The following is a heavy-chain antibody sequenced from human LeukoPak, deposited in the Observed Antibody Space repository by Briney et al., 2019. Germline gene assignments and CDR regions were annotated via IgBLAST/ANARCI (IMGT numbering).Heavy chain of an antibody. J-gene: IGHJ4*02. CDR3: ARVGWWLATDTSFDY. CDR1: GYTFTGYY. V-gene: IGHV1-2*02. Sequence: ASVKVSCKASGYTFTGYYMHWVRQAPGQGLEWMGWINPNSGGTNYAQKFQGRVTMTRDTSISTAYMELSRLRSDDTAVYYCARVGWWLATDTSFDYWGQGTLATVSS. CDR2: INPNSGGT. D-gene: IGHD6-19*01.